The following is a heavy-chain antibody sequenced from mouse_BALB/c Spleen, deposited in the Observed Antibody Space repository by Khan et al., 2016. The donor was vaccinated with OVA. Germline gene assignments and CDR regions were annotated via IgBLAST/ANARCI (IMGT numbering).Heavy chain of an antibody. CDR2: ITYSGST. D-gene: IGHD1-1*01. V-gene: IGHV3-2*02. CDR3: ARDYGSSYLFFDY. Sequence: DVQLQESGPGLVKPSQSLSLTCTVTGYSITSDYAWNWIRQFPGNKLEWMAYITYSGSTGYNPSLKGRISITRDTSKNQFFLQLNSVTTEDTATYDCARDYGSSYLFFDYWGQGTTLTVSS. J-gene: IGHJ2*01. CDR1: GYSITSDYA.